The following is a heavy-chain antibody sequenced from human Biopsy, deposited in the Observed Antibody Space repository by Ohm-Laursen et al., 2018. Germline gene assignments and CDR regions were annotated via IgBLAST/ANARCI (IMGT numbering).Heavy chain of an antibody. CDR3: AKHGGLGDFWSGYPLAAFDI. V-gene: IGHV5-51*01. D-gene: IGHD3-3*01. CDR2: IYPGDSDT. CDR1: GYSFTNYW. Sequence: ESLRISCKGSGYSFTNYWIGWVRQMPGKGLGWMGLIYPGDSDTRYSPSFQGQFTISVDKSISTAYVQWNSLKASDTAMYYCAKHGGLGDFWSGYPLAAFDIWGQGTMVTVSS. J-gene: IGHJ3*02.